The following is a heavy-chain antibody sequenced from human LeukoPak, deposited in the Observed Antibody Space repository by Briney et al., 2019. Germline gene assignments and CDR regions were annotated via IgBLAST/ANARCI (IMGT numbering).Heavy chain of an antibody. V-gene: IGHV1-2*02. CDR1: GYTFTGYY. Sequence: ASVKVSCKASGYTFTGYYMHWVRQAPGQGLEWMGWINPNSGGTNYAQKFQGRVTMTRDTSISTAYMELSRLRSDDTAVYYCARDLDHGDYVGGYYGVDVWGQGTTVTVSS. CDR2: INPNSGGT. D-gene: IGHD4-17*01. CDR3: ARDLDHGDYVGGYYGVDV. J-gene: IGHJ6*02.